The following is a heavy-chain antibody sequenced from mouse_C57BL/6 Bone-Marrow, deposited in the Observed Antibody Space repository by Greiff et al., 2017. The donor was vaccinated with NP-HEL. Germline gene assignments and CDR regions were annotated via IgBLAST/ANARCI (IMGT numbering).Heavy chain of an antibody. V-gene: IGHV5-17*01. CDR3: ARLGTRAY. CDR1: GFTFSDYG. Sequence: EVKLVESGGGLVKPGGSLKLSCAASGFTFSDYGMHWVRQAPEKGLEWVAYISSGSSTIYYADTVKGRFTISRDNAKNTLFLQMTSLRSEDTAMYYCARLGTRAYWGQGTLVTVSA. CDR2: ISSGSSTI. D-gene: IGHD4-1*01. J-gene: IGHJ3*01.